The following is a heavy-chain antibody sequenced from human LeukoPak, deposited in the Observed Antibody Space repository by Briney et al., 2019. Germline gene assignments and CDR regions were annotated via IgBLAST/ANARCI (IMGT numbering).Heavy chain of an antibody. CDR1: GDTFNSYA. CDR2: ITPFLGIA. Sequence: SVKVSCKASGDTFNSYAINWGRQAPGQRPEWMGRITPFLGIANYPQKFQGRVTITADESTTTAYMELSSLRSEDTAVYYCAKDGWSLAFYYYYYGMDVWGQGTTVTVSS. V-gene: IGHV1-69*04. J-gene: IGHJ6*02. CDR3: AKDGWSLAFYYYYYGMDV. D-gene: IGHD3-3*02.